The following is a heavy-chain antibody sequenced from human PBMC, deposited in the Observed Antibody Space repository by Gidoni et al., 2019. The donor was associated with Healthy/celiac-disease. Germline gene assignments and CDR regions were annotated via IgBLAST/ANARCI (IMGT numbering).Heavy chain of an antibody. CDR1: GFTFSSYD. V-gene: IGHV3-13*01. CDR2: IGTAGDT. Sequence: EVQLVESGGGLVQPGGSLRLSCAASGFTFSSYDMHWVRQATGKGLGWVSAIGTAGDTYYPGSVKGRFTISRENAKNSLYLQMNSLRAGDTAVYYCARGRLITFGGVIAIHRDAFDIWGQGTMVTVSS. D-gene: IGHD3-16*02. CDR3: ARGRLITFGGVIAIHRDAFDI. J-gene: IGHJ3*02.